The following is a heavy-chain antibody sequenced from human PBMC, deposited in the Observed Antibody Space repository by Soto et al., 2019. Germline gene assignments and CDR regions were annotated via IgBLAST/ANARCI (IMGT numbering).Heavy chain of an antibody. Sequence: GGSLRLSCAASGFTFSSYAMSWVRQAPGKGLEWVSAISGSGGSTYYADSVKGRFTISRDNSKNTLYLQMNSMRAEDTAVYYCAKDLTADTAMVHAAPNYYYYGMDVWGQGTTVTVSS. CDR1: GFTFSSYA. D-gene: IGHD5-18*01. CDR3: AKDLTADTAMVHAAPNYYYYGMDV. J-gene: IGHJ6*02. V-gene: IGHV3-23*01. CDR2: ISGSGGST.